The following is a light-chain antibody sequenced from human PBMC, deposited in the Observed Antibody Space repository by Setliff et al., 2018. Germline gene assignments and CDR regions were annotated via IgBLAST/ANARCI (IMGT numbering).Light chain of an antibody. CDR2: EDD. CDR1: SGSIASNY. CDR3: QSYDNSNPDV. J-gene: IGLJ1*01. Sequence: NFMLTQPHSVSESPGKTVTISCTRSSGSIASNYVQWYQQRPGSPPTSVIYEDDQRPSGVPDRFSGSIDSSSNSASLTISGLKTEDEADYYCQSYDNSNPDVFGTGTKVTVL. V-gene: IGLV6-57*01.